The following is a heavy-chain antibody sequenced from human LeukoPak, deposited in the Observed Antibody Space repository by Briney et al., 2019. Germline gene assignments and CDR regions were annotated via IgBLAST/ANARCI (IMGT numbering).Heavy chain of an antibody. J-gene: IGHJ4*02. D-gene: IGHD3-22*01. CDR3: AKQRDYYDSSGYYRGYYFDY. CDR1: GFTFSSYA. Sequence: GGSLRLSCADSGFTFSSYAMSWDRQAPGKGLEWVSSISGSSTRTYYADSVKGRFTVSRDNPKNTLYLQMNSLRAEDTAVYYCAKQRDYYDSSGYYRGYYFDYWGQGTLVTVSS. V-gene: IGHV3-23*01. CDR2: ISGSSTRT.